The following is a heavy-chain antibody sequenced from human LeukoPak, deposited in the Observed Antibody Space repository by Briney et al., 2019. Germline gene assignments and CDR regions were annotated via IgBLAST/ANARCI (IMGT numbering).Heavy chain of an antibody. D-gene: IGHD3-10*01. CDR2: INSDGSST. Sequence: PGGSLRLSRAASGFTFSSYWMHWVRQAPGKGLVWVSRINSDGSSTSYADSVKGRFTISRDNAKNTLYLQMNSLRAEDTAVYYCAREDGTWFGELSTPFPDYWGQGTLVTVSS. CDR3: AREDGTWFGELSTPFPDY. V-gene: IGHV3-74*01. CDR1: GFTFSSYW. J-gene: IGHJ4*02.